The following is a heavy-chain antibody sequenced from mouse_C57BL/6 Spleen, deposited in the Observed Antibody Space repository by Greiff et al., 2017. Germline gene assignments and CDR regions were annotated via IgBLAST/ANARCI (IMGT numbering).Heavy chain of an antibody. Sequence: EVQLHQSGPELVKPGASVKISCKASGYTFTDYYMNWVKQSHGKSLEWIGDINPNNGGTSYNQKFKGKATLTVDKSSSTAYMELRSLTSEDSAVYYCARRDYDGEAYWGQGTLVTVSA. J-gene: IGHJ3*01. CDR1: GYTFTDYY. V-gene: IGHV1-26*01. CDR3: ARRDYDGEAY. CDR2: INPNNGGT. D-gene: IGHD2-4*01.